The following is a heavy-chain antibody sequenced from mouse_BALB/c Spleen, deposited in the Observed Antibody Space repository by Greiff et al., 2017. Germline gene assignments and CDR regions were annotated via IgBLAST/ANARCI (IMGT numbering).Heavy chain of an antibody. J-gene: IGHJ4*01. Sequence: EVKLMESGGGLVKPGGSLKLSCAASGFTFSSYAMSWVRQSPEKRLEWVAEISSGGSYTYYPDTVTGRFTISRDNAKNTLYLEMSSLRSEDTAMYYCARGYDYDEGAYVDYWGQGTSVTVSS. V-gene: IGHV5-9-4*01. CDR3: ARGYDYDEGAYVDY. CDR2: ISSGGSYT. CDR1: GFTFSSYA. D-gene: IGHD2-4*01.